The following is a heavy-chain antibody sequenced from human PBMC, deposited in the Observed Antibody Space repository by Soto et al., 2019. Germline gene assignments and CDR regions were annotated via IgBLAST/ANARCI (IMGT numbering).Heavy chain of an antibody. CDR3: VMVDNYVTPTPQDV. D-gene: IGHD3-16*01. J-gene: IGHJ6*02. V-gene: IGHV1-18*01. CDR2: ISPYTGNT. CDR1: GYIFVNYG. Sequence: QVQLVQSGDEVKKPGASVKVSCKASGYIFVNYGIAWVRQAPGQGLEWMGWISPYTGNTHSATKVQGRLTMPTDTTAITIDMVLGTLTSDDTAVYYCVMVDNYVTPTPQDVWGQGTTVTVSS.